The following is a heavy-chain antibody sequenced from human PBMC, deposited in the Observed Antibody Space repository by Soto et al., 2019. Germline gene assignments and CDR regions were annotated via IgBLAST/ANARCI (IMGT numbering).Heavy chain of an antibody. Sequence: ASVKVYCKASGYTFTRYGISSVRQAPGQGLEWMGWISGYNGDTKYAQKFQGRVTMTVDTSTTTAYMELRSLTSDDRAVYYCAKNGQPPYYYYGMDVWGQGTTVTAP. CDR2: ISGYNGDT. D-gene: IGHD2-8*01. CDR1: GYTFTRYG. CDR3: AKNGQPPYYYYGMDV. J-gene: IGHJ6*02. V-gene: IGHV1-18*01.